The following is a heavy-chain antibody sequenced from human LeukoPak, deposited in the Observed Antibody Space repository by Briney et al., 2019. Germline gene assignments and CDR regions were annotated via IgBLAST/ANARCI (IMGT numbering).Heavy chain of an antibody. CDR1: GYTFTSYG. CDR2: ISAYNGNT. D-gene: IGHD1-26*01. V-gene: IGHV1-18*01. J-gene: IGHJ4*02. CDR3: ARDHRYSGSYNPFDY. Sequence: GASVKVSCKASGYTFTSYGISWVRQAPGQGLEWMGWISAYNGNTNYAQKLQGRVTMTTDTSTSTAYMELRSLRSDDTAVYYCARDHRYSGSYNPFDYWGQGTLVTVSP.